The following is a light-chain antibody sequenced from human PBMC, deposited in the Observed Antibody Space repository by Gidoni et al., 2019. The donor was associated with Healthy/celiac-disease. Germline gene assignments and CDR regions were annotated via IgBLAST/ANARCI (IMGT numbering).Light chain of an antibody. CDR2: KDS. Sequence: SYELTQPPSVSVSPGQTARITCSGDALPKQYACWYQQKPGQAPVLVIYKDSERPSGIPERFSGSSSGTTVTLTSSGVQAEDEADYYCQSADSSGTYWVFGGGTKLTVL. CDR3: QSADSSGTYWV. CDR1: ALPKQY. V-gene: IGLV3-25*03. J-gene: IGLJ3*02.